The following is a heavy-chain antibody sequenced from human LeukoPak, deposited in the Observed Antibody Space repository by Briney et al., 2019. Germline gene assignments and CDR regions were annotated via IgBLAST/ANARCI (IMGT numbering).Heavy chain of an antibody. V-gene: IGHV4-34*01. Sequence: SETLSLTCAVYGGSFSGYYWSWIRQPPGKGLEWIGEINHSGSTNYNPSLKSRVTISVDTSKNQFSLKLSSVTAADTAVYYCAREGGTERYFDYWGQGAQVTVSS. CDR3: AREGGTERYFDY. J-gene: IGHJ4*02. CDR1: GGSFSGYY. D-gene: IGHD1-26*01. CDR2: INHSGST.